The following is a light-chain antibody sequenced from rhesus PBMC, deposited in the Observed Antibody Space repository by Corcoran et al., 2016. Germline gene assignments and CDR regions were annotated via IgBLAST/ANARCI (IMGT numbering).Light chain of an antibody. CDR2: YAT. Sequence: DIQMTQSPSSVSASVGDRVAITCRASQDIRTYLAWYQQKPGKAPRLLVYYATTLQSGVPARLRGSGSVTEFTLTISGLQPEDFATYYCQQYNDLVTFGGGTKVEIK. CDR1: QDIRTY. V-gene: IGKV1-25*01. J-gene: IGKJ4*01. CDR3: QQYNDLVT.